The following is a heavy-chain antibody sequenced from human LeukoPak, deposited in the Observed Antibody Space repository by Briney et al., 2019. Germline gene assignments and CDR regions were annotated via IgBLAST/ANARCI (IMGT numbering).Heavy chain of an antibody. V-gene: IGHV4-59*10. Sequence: SETLSLTCAVYGGSFSGYYWSWIRQPAGKGLEWIGRIYTSGSTNYNPSLKSRVTMSVDTSKNQLSLKLNSVTAADTAVYYCARVPSPRGHWFFDLWGRGTLVTVSS. D-gene: IGHD2-2*01. CDR1: GGSFSGYY. CDR3: ARVPSPRGHWFFDL. CDR2: IYTSGST. J-gene: IGHJ2*01.